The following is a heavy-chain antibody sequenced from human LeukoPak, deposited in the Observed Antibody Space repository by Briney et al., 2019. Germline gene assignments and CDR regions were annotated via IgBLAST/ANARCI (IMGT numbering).Heavy chain of an antibody. D-gene: IGHD1-1*01. V-gene: IGHV3-23*01. CDR2: ISGSGGST. CDR3: ARTSPPRYYFDY. J-gene: IGHJ4*02. Sequence: GGSLRLSCAASGFTFSSYAMSWVRQAPGKGLEWVSAISGSGGSTYYADSVKGRFTISRDNAKNSLYLQMNSLRAEDTAVYYCARTSPPRYYFDYWGQGTLVTVSS. CDR1: GFTFSSYA.